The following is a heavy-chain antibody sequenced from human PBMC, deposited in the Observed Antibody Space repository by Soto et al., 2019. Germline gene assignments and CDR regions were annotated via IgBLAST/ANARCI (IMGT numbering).Heavy chain of an antibody. CDR1: GFTFSSYW. Sequence: GGSLRLSCAASGFTFSSYWMSWVRQAPGKGLEWVANIKQDGSEKYYVDSVKGRFTISRDNAKNSLYLQMNSLRAEDTAVYYCARDPYYYDSSGYYDYWGQGTLVTVSS. V-gene: IGHV3-7*01. D-gene: IGHD3-22*01. CDR2: IKQDGSEK. CDR3: ARDPYYYDSSGYYDY. J-gene: IGHJ4*02.